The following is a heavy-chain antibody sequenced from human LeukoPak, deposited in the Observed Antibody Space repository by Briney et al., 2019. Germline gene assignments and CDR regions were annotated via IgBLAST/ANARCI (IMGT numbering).Heavy chain of an antibody. J-gene: IGHJ4*02. V-gene: IGHV1-69*13. Sequence: ASVKVSCKASGGTFSSYAISWVRQAPGQGLEWMGGIIPIFDTANYAQKFQGRVTITADESTSTAYMELSSLKSEDTAVYYCARDGVRATKRGASDYWGQGTLVTVSS. D-gene: IGHD1-26*01. CDR1: GGTFSSYA. CDR2: IIPIFDTA. CDR3: ARDGVRATKRGASDY.